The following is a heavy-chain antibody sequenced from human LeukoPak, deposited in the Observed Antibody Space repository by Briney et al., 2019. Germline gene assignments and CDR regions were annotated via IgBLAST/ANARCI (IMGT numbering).Heavy chain of an antibody. CDR2: ITYNSGTI. J-gene: IGHJ4*02. V-gene: IGHV3-48*02. CDR3: ARDSGYSYADDY. D-gene: IGHD5-18*01. Sequence: GGSLRLSCAASGFTFRSYAMQWVRQAPGKGLEWVSYITYNSGTIFYADSEKGRFTISRDNAKDSLYLQMSSLRDEDTAVYYCARDSGYSYADDYWGQGTLVTVSS. CDR1: GFTFRSYA.